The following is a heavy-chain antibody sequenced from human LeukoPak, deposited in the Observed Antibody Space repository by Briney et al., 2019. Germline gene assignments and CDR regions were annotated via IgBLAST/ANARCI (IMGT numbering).Heavy chain of an antibody. Sequence: PGGSLRLSCVASGYTFSGHCMHWVRQVPGKGLMAVSRITPDGNAAAYADSVKGRFTISRDNAKNTLYLVMYNLTGEDTALYDCTRSGYSNGYDYWGQGTLVTVSS. V-gene: IGHV3-74*03. CDR2: ITPDGNAA. CDR3: TRSGYSNGYDY. J-gene: IGHJ4*02. D-gene: IGHD2-15*01. CDR1: GYTFSGHC.